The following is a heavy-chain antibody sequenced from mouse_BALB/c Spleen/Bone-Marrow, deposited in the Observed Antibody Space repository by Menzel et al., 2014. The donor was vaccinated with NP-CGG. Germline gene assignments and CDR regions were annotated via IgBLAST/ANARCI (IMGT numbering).Heavy chain of an antibody. CDR1: GYTFTSYY. J-gene: IGHJ4*01. Sequence: VKLMESGAELVKPGASVKLSCKASGYTFTSYYMYWVKQRPGQGLEWIGEINPSNGGTNFNEKFKSRATLTVDKSSSTACMQLSSLTSEDSAVYCCTRLPHWGQGTSVTVSS. D-gene: IGHD6-1*01. CDR2: INPSNGGT. V-gene: IGHV1S81*02. CDR3: TRLPH.